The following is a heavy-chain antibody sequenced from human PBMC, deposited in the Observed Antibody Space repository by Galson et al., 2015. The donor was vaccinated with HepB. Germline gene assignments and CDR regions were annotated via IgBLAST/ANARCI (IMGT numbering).Heavy chain of an antibody. CDR2: IYDDGST. J-gene: IGHJ5*02. CDR1: GFTVSSHY. CDR3: ARDFSPFFFAP. D-gene: IGHD2/OR15-2a*01. V-gene: IGHV3-66*02. Sequence: SLRLSCAASGFTVSSHYMSWVRQAPGKGLEWVSVIYDDGSTYYADSVKGRFTISRDNSKNTLYLHMNSLRAEDTAVNYCARDFSPFFFAPWGQVTLVTVSS.